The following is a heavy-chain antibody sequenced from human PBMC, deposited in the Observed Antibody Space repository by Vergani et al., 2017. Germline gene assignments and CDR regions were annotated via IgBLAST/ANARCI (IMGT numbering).Heavy chain of an antibody. V-gene: IGHV3-30*02. CDR3: AKVYSGYCSSTSCYAHVDY. J-gene: IGHJ4*02. CDR1: GFTFSSYG. Sequence: QVQLVESGGGVVQPGGSLRLSCAASGFTFSSYGMHWVRQAPGKGLEWVAFIRYDGSNKYYADSVKGRFTISRDNSKNTLYLQMNSLRAEDTAVYYCAKVYSGYCSSTSCYAHVDYWGQGTLVTVSS. CDR2: IRYDGSNK. D-gene: IGHD2-2*01.